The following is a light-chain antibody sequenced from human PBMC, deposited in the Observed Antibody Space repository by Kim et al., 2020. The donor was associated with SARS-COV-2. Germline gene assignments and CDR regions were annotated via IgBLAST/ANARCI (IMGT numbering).Light chain of an antibody. Sequence: RKVTISCSGSSSNIGNNYVSWYQQRPGTAPKLLIYDNNKRPSGIPDRFSGSKSGTSATLGITGLQTGDEADYYCGTWDSSLSAGVFGGGTQLTVL. CDR1: SSNIGNNY. CDR2: DNN. V-gene: IGLV1-51*01. J-gene: IGLJ7*01. CDR3: GTWDSSLSAGV.